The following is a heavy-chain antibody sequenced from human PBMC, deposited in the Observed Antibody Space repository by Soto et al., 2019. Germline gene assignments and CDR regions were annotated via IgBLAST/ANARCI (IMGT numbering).Heavy chain of an antibody. D-gene: IGHD2-8*01. CDR1: GHTFTSYA. V-gene: IGHV1-3*01. J-gene: IGHJ6*02. CDR2: INAGNGNT. Sequence: ASVKVSCKASGHTFTSYAMHWVRQAPGQRLEWMGWINAGNGNTKYSQKFQGRVTMTIDTFTSTVYMEMRSLTSDDTAVYYCAKNGQPPYYYYGMDVWGQGTTVTVSS. CDR3: AKNGQPPYYYYGMDV.